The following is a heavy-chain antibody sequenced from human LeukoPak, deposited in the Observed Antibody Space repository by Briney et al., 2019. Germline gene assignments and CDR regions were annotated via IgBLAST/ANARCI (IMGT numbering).Heavy chain of an antibody. CDR1: GYTFTSYD. CDR2: MNPNSGNT. V-gene: IGHV1-8*01. Sequence: ASVKVSCKASGYTFTSYDINWVRQATGQGLEWMGWMNPNSGNTGYEQKFQGRVTMPRNTSISTAYMELISLRSEDTAVYYCARGPPGGWFGELSYDYWGQGTLVTVSS. D-gene: IGHD3-10*01. J-gene: IGHJ4*02. CDR3: ARGPPGGWFGELSYDY.